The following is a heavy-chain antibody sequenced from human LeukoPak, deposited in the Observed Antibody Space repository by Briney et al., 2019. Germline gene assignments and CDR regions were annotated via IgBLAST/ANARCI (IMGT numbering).Heavy chain of an antibody. J-gene: IGHJ4*02. D-gene: IGHD1-14*01. Sequence: GGSLRLSCAGSGFTFGGYGMHWFRQTPGNGLEWVAVIAYDGSRAFYADSVKGRFTISRDNSKNTMSVQMDDLRAEDTAVYYCTRYNNDHFDYWGQGTLVTVSS. CDR2: IAYDGSRA. V-gene: IGHV3-33*01. CDR3: TRYNNDHFDY. CDR1: GFTFGGYG.